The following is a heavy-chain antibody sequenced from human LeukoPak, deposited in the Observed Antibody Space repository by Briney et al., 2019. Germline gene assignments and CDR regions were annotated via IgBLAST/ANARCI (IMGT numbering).Heavy chain of an antibody. V-gene: IGHV3-30*18. CDR3: AKGSSPLGHFDY. CDR2: ISYDGSNK. J-gene: IGHJ4*01. D-gene: IGHD6-13*01. CDR1: GFTYSSYG. Sequence: GGSLRLSCAASGFTYSSYGMHWVRQAPGEGLEWVAVISYDGSNKYYADSVKGRFTISRDNSKSTLYLHMSSLRAEDTAVYYCAKGSSPLGHFDYWGQEPWSPSPQ.